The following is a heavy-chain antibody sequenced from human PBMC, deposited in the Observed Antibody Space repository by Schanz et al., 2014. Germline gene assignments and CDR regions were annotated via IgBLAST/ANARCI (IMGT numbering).Heavy chain of an antibody. D-gene: IGHD4-17*01. CDR3: ARPFLGYYGDLAY. CDR2: ISSDGSKK. Sequence: QVQLVESGGGVVQPERSLRLSCAASGFNFANHAIHWVRQGQGNGLQWVAVISSDGSKKLYADSVKARFTISRDNSKNSVSLQMDSLRPEDTAVYFCARPFLGYYGDLAYWGQGTLLTDSS. V-gene: IGHV3-30*03. CDR1: GFNFANHA. J-gene: IGHJ4*02.